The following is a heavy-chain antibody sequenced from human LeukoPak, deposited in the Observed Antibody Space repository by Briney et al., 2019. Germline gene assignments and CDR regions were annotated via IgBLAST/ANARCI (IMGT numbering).Heavy chain of an antibody. V-gene: IGHV3-74*01. Sequence: PGGSLRLSCAASGFAFSSYWMHWVRQAPGTGPVWVSRINTDGSTTSYADSVKGRFTISRDNAKNTLSLQMNSLRVEDTAVYYCARDRHAYYDFWSGSYYFDYWGQGTLVTVSS. J-gene: IGHJ4*02. D-gene: IGHD3-3*01. CDR3: ARDRHAYYDFWSGSYYFDY. CDR1: GFAFSSYW. CDR2: INTDGSTT.